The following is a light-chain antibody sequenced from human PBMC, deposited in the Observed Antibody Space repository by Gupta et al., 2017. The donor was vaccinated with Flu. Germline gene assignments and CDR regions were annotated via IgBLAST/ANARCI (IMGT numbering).Light chain of an antibody. V-gene: IGKV3-11*01. CDR1: QSVSSY. J-gene: IGKJ3*01. CDR3: QQRSNWPFT. CDR2: DAS. Sequence: DIVLTHSPATLSLSPRERATLSCRASQSVSSYLAWYQQKPGQAPRLLIYDASNSATGVPARFSGSGSGTDFTLTIISLEPEDFAVYYCQQRSNWPFTFGHGTKVDIK.